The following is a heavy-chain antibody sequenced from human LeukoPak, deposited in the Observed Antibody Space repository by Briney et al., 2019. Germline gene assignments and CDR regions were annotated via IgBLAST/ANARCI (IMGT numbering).Heavy chain of an antibody. Sequence: GGSLRLSCAASGFTFSSYDMHWVRQATGKGLEWVSAIGGAGDTYYPGSVKGRFTISRENAKNSLYLQMDSLSAEDTAVYYCAKDKYSPNINNWFDPWGQGTLVTVSS. V-gene: IGHV3-13*01. D-gene: IGHD5-18*01. J-gene: IGHJ5*02. CDR2: IGGAGDT. CDR1: GFTFSSYD. CDR3: AKDKYSPNINNWFDP.